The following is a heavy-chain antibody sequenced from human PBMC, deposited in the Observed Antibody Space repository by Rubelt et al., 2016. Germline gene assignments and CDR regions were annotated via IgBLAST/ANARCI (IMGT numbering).Heavy chain of an antibody. D-gene: IGHD6-13*01. CDR2: IIPIFGTA. V-gene: IGHV1-69*12. CDR1: GGTFSSYA. CDR3: AREQQLVGGWFDP. J-gene: IGHJ5*02. Sequence: QVQLVQSGAEVKKPGSSVKVSCKASGGTFSSYAISWVRQAPGQGLEWMGGIIPIFGTANYAPTFQGRVTLPADESTSTAYLSLSSLRSEDTAVYYCAREQQLVGGWFDPWGQGTLVTVSS.